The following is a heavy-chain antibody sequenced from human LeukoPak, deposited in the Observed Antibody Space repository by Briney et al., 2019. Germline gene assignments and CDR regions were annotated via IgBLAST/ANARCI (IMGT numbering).Heavy chain of an antibody. CDR3: ARDFLYCSGGSCYYYYYMDV. CDR2: MSSDGTIQ. V-gene: IGHV3-30*19. J-gene: IGHJ6*03. CDR1: GFTFSDYG. D-gene: IGHD2-15*01. Sequence: GGSLRLSCAASGFTFSDYGMHWVRQAPGKGLEWVTFMSSDGTIQYYADSVKGRFTISRDISKNTVYLQMNSLRAEDTAVYYCARDFLYCSGGSCYYYYYMDVWGKGTTVTVSS.